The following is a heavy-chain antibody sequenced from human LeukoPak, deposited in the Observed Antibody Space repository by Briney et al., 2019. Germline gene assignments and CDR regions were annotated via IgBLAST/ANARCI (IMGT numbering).Heavy chain of an antibody. J-gene: IGHJ4*02. D-gene: IGHD5-18*01. V-gene: IGHV3-53*01. CDR3: ARYHTALNY. Sequence: GGSLRLSCAASGFTFSTYSMNWVRQAPGKGLEWVSVIYSGGSTYYADSVKGRFTISRDNSKNTVYLQLNNLRVEDTAVYYCARYHTALNYWGQGTLVTASS. CDR2: IYSGGST. CDR1: GFTFSTYS.